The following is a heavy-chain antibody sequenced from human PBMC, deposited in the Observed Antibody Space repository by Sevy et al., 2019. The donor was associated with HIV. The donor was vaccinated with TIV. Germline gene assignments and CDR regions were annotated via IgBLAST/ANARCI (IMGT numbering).Heavy chain of an antibody. V-gene: IGHV4-39*01. J-gene: IGHJ4*02. CDR2: IFYSGNT. CDR3: ARQSWRSGDF. Sequence: SETLSLTCTVSGGSISSSNYYWGWIRQPPGKGLEWIGAIFYSGNTHFNPSLKSRVTISIDTSRNEFSLELTSVTAADTAVYYCARQSWRSGDFWGQGTLVTVSS. CDR1: GGSISSSNYY.